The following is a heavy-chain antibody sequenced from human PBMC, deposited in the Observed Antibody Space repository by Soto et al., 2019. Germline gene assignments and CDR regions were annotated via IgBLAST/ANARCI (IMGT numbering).Heavy chain of an antibody. D-gene: IGHD5-18*01. V-gene: IGHV1-3*01. Sequence: QVQLVQSGAEVKKPGASVKVSCKASGYTFTSYAMHWVRQAPGQRLEWMGWINAGNGNTKYSQKFQGRVTITRDTSASTAYMELSSLRSEDTAVYYCARDQGDGYKYYYYYYGMDVWGHGTTVTVSS. CDR1: GYTFTSYA. CDR2: INAGNGNT. CDR3: ARDQGDGYKYYYYYYGMDV. J-gene: IGHJ6*02.